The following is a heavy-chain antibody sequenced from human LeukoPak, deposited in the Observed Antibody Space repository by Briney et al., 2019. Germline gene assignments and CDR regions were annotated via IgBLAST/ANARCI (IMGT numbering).Heavy chain of an antibody. D-gene: IGHD3-22*01. V-gene: IGHV3-48*04. Sequence: GGSLRLSCAASGFSFSSYSVNWVRQAPGKGLEWVSYISSSGSTIYYADSVKGRFTISRDNAKNSLYLQMNSLRAEDTAVYYCASSPPTYYYDSSGYYYVYWGQGTLVTVSS. CDR2: ISSSGSTI. CDR1: GFSFSSYS. J-gene: IGHJ4*02. CDR3: ASSPPTYYYDSSGYYYVY.